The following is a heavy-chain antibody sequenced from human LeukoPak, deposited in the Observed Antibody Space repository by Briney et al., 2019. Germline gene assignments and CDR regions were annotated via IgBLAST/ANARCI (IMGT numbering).Heavy chain of an antibody. CDR3: ARGVPQAYCGGDCYSYFDY. CDR2: ISYDGSNK. V-gene: IGHV3-30-3*01. D-gene: IGHD2-21*02. J-gene: IGHJ4*02. CDR1: GFTFSSNA. Sequence: GGSLRLSCAASGFTFSSNAMHWVRQAPGKGLEWVAVISYDGSNKYYADSVKGRFTISRDNSKNTLYLQMNSLRAEDTAVYYCARGVPQAYCGGDCYSYFDYWGQGTLVTVSS.